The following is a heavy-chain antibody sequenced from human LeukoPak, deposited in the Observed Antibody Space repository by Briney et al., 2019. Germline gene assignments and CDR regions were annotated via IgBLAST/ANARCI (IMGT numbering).Heavy chain of an antibody. CDR1: GFTFSSYA. Sequence: PGGSLRLSCAASGFTFSSYAMSWVRQAPGKGLEWVSAISGSGGSTYYADSVKGRFTISRDNSKNTLYLQMNSLRAEDTAVYYCVRRVGTYYYYYYGMDVWGQGTTVTVSS. V-gene: IGHV3-23*01. CDR3: VRRVGTYYYYYYGMDV. D-gene: IGHD1-26*01. CDR2: ISGSGGST. J-gene: IGHJ6*02.